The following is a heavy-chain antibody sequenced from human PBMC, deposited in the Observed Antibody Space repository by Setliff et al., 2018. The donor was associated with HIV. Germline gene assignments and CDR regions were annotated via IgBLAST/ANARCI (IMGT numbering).Heavy chain of an antibody. V-gene: IGHV4-39*07. CDR1: GGSISSGSYY. CDR3: ARARFWSGYYTGDNYYYMDV. Sequence: PSETLSLTCTVSGGSISSGSYYWGWIRQPPGKGLEWIGSIYFSGTTYCNPSLKSRVTISLDTSKNQFSLKLSSVTAADTAVYYCARARFWSGYYTGDNYYYMDVWGKGTTVTVSS. CDR2: IYFSGTT. D-gene: IGHD3-3*01. J-gene: IGHJ6*03.